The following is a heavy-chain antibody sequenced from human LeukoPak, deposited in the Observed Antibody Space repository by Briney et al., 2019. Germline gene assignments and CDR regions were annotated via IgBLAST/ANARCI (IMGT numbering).Heavy chain of an antibody. D-gene: IGHD3-10*01. CDR3: AREVWFGEYFDY. CDR1: GYTFTSYG. CDR2: ISAYNGNT. Sequence: ASVKVSCKASGYTFTSYGISWVRQAPGQGLEWMGWISAYNGNTNYAQKLQGRVTMTTDTSASTAYMELSSLRSEDTAVYYCAREVWFGEYFDYWGQGTLVTVSS. V-gene: IGHV1-18*01. J-gene: IGHJ4*02.